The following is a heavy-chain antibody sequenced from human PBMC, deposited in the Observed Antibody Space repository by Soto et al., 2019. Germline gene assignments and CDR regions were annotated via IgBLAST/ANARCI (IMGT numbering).Heavy chain of an antibody. Sequence: EVHLVESGGGLVQPGGSLRLSCAASGITFSNYWMTWVRQAPGKGLEWVANIKQDGSEKYYVDSVKGRFTISRHNAKNSLYLQMNSLRAEDTAVYYCARDQDDSSDAFDIWDQGTMVTVSS. V-gene: IGHV3-7*01. CDR2: IKQDGSEK. CDR3: ARDQDDSSDAFDI. J-gene: IGHJ3*02. CDR1: GITFSNYW. D-gene: IGHD3-3*01.